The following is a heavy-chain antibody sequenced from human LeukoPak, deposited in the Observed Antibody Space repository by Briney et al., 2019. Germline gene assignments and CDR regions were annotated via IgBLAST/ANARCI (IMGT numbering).Heavy chain of an antibody. CDR2: IGPTGSDR. CDR3: ATETNGRHYDY. Sequence: PGGSLRLSCTASGLTFSTSGFNWVRQAPGKGLEWVASIGPTGSDRYHADSIKGRFTISSDNAHNFLYLQMNSLRAEDTAVYYCATETNGRHYDYWGQGTLLTVSS. D-gene: IGHD1-14*01. J-gene: IGHJ4*02. V-gene: IGHV3-21*06. CDR1: GLTFSTSG.